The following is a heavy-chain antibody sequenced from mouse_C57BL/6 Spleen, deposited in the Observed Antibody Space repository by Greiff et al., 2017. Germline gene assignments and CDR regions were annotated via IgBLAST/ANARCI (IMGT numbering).Heavy chain of an antibody. CDR1: GYPFTSYW. CDR3: TINDGSIDAMDY. J-gene: IGHJ4*01. Sequence: QVQLQQPGAELVKPGASVKVSCKASGYPFTSYWMHWVKQRPGQGLEWIGSIHPSDSDTHYNHKFKGKATLTVDKASSTAYMQLSSLTSEDSAVYYCTINDGSIDAMDYWGQGTSVTVSS. CDR2: IHPSDSDT. V-gene: IGHV1-74*01. D-gene: IGHD1-1*01.